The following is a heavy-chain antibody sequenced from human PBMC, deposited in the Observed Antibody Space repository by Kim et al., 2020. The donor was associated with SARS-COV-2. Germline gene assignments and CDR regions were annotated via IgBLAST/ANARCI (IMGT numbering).Heavy chain of an antibody. Sequence: GGSLRLSCAASGFTFSSYSMNWVRQAPGKGLEWVSSISSSSSYIYYADSVKGRFTISRDNAKNSLYLQMNSLRAEDTAVYYCARDTRGSIPGLNWFDPWGQGTLVTVSS. CDR2: ISSSSSYI. V-gene: IGHV3-21*01. D-gene: IGHD3-10*01. CDR1: GFTFSSYS. CDR3: ARDTRGSIPGLNWFDP. J-gene: IGHJ5*02.